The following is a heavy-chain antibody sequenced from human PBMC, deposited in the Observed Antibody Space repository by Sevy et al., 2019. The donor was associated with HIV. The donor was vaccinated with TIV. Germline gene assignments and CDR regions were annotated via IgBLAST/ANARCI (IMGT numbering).Heavy chain of an antibody. Sequence: GGSLRLSCAASGFTFSYAWMSWVRQAPGKGLEWVGRIKSKADGGTTDYAEPVKGRFTISRDDSKNTLYLQMTSLKTEDTAVYYCSTDPIIVLLVTEGMDVWGQGTTVTVSS. J-gene: IGHJ6*02. V-gene: IGHV3-15*01. CDR1: GFTFSYAW. CDR2: IKSKADGGTT. D-gene: IGHD2-8*02. CDR3: STDPIIVLLVTEGMDV.